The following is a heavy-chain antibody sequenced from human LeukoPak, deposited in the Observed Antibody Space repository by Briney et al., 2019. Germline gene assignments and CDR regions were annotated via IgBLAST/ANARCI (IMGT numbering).Heavy chain of an antibody. CDR2: INPSGSRA. CDR1: GYTFSSYF. D-gene: IGHD4-17*01. CDR3: AEGRDYGDYVSDY. Sequence: ASVKVSCKASGYTFSSYFMHWVRQAPGQGLEWMGAINPSGSRASYAQKVQGRVTMTRDTATSTVYMELSSLRSDDTAVYYCAEGRDYGDYVSDYWGQGTLVTVSS. J-gene: IGHJ4*02. V-gene: IGHV1-46*01.